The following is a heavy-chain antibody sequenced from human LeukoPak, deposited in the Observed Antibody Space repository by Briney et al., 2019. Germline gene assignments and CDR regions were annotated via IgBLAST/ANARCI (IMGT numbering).Heavy chain of an antibody. Sequence: GGALRLSRAASLVTFGSVGVRCVCQAPRKGLWWVSGLSAGGGITYYADSVKGRFNISRDNAKNTLYLQMNSLRADDTAIYYCAKDRQQLANLDYWGQGTLVTVSS. CDR3: AKDRQQLANLDY. D-gene: IGHD6-13*01. CDR1: LVTFGSVG. V-gene: IGHV3-23*01. CDR2: LSAGGGIT. J-gene: IGHJ4*02.